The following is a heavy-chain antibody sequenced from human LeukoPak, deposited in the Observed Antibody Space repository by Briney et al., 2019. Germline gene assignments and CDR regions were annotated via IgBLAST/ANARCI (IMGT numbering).Heavy chain of an antibody. CDR2: ISAYNGNT. D-gene: IGHD2-15*01. J-gene: IGHJ4*02. CDR3: ARADIVVVVAAYGDY. Sequence: ASVKVSCKASGYTFTSYGISWVRQAPGQGLEWMGWISAYNGNTNYAQKLQGRVTMTTDTSTSTAYMELRGLRSDDTAVYYCARADIVVVVAAYGDYWGQGTLVTVSS. V-gene: IGHV1-18*01. CDR1: GYTFTSYG.